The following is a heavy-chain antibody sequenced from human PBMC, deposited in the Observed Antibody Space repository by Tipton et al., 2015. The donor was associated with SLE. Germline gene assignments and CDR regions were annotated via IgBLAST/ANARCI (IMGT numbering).Heavy chain of an antibody. J-gene: IGHJ5*02. CDR1: GYSITYDHN. CDR3: ARELHDSTGYHNWFDP. D-gene: IGHD3-22*01. CDR2: IYHSGIT. Sequence: TLSLTCAVSGYSITYDHNWGWIRQPPGKGLEWIGNIYHSGITYYNPSLKSRVTISLDTSKNQFSLKLTSVTAADTAVYFCARELHDSTGYHNWFDPWGQGTLVTVSS. V-gene: IGHV4-38-2*02.